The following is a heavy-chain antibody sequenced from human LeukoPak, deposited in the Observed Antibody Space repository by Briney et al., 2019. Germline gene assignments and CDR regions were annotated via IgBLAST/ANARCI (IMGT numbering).Heavy chain of an antibody. CDR3: ARGPIMLSFGGFDY. V-gene: IGHV1-2*02. Sequence: GASVKVSCKASGYTFTSYAMNWVRQAPGQGLEWMGRINANSGGTNYAQNFQGRVTMTRDTSISTAYMELSRLRSDDAAVYYCARGPIMLSFGGFDYWGQGTLVTVSS. D-gene: IGHD3-16*01. CDR1: GYTFTSYA. J-gene: IGHJ4*02. CDR2: INANSGGT.